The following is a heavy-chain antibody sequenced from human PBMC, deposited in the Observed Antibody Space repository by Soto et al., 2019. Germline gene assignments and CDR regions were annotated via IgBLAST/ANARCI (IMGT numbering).Heavy chain of an antibody. J-gene: IGHJ6*03. CDR3: ARVLIMGAYYYMDV. Sequence: ASVKVSCKASGYTFTSYSISWVRQAPGQGLEWMGWISAYNGNTNYAQKLQGRVTMTTDTSTSTAYMELRSLRSDDTAVYYCARVLIMGAYYYMDVWGKGTTVTVSS. D-gene: IGHD1-26*01. CDR2: ISAYNGNT. V-gene: IGHV1-18*01. CDR1: GYTFTSYS.